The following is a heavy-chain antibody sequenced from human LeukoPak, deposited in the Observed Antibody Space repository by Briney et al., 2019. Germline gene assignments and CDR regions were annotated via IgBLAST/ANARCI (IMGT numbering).Heavy chain of an antibody. D-gene: IGHD2-15*01. CDR2: ISYDGSNK. V-gene: IGHV3-30-3*01. J-gene: IGHJ6*02. CDR1: GFSFDDYA. CDR3: ARSVVAPYGMDV. Sequence: SGGSLRLSCAASGFSFDDYAMHWVRQAPGKGLEWVAVISYDGSNKYYADSVKGRFTISRDNSKNTLYLQMNSLRAEDTAVYYCARSVVAPYGMDVWGQGTTVTVSS.